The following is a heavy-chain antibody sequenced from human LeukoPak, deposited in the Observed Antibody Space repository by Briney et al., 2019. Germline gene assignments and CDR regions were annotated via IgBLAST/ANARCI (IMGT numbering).Heavy chain of an antibody. Sequence: SETLSLTCTVSGGSISSGSYYWSWIRQPAGKGLEWIGRMYTSGSTNYNPSLKSRVTISVDTSKNQFSLKLSSVTAADTAVYYCARGIRGVMGNWFDPWGQGTLVTVSS. J-gene: IGHJ5*02. CDR1: GGSISSGSYY. CDR3: ARGIRGVMGNWFDP. D-gene: IGHD3-10*01. CDR2: MYTSGST. V-gene: IGHV4-61*02.